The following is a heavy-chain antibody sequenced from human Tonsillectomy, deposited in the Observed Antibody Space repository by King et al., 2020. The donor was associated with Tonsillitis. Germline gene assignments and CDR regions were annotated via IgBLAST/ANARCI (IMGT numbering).Heavy chain of an antibody. CDR1: GFTFSSHG. CDR3: ARDHEAFGSSIYNWFDP. J-gene: IGHJ5*02. V-gene: IGHV3-33*01. D-gene: IGHD6-6*01. Sequence: HVQLVESGGGVVQPGRSLRLSCAASGFTFSSHGLHWVHQAPGKGLEWVAFIWSDGRNKYYAGSVKGRFTISRDNSKDTLYLQMNSLRAEDTAVYHCARDHEAFGSSIYNWFDPWGQGTLVTVSS. CDR2: IWSDGRNK.